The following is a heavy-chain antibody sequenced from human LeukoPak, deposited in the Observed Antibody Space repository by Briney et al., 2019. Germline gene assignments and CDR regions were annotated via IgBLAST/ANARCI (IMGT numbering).Heavy chain of an antibody. D-gene: IGHD3-22*01. CDR3: AREGVNYYDSSGYYAVS. CDR1: GGSISSCGYY. V-gene: IGHV4-31*03. J-gene: IGHJ5*01. CDR2: IYDSGST. Sequence: SQTLSLTCTVSGGSISSCGYYWIWIRQHPGKGLEGIGYIYDSGSTYYNPSLKSRVTISVDTSKNQFSLKLSSVNAAATAVYYCAREGVNYYDSSGYYAVSWGPGTLVTVSP.